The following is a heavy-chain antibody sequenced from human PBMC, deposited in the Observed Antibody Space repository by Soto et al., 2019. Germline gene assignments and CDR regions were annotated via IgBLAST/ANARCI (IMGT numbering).Heavy chain of an antibody. J-gene: IGHJ4*02. CDR1: GFTFSSYS. CDR2: ISSSSSTI. D-gene: IGHD3-22*01. CDR3: AREGEVDSSGYYYGIDY. V-gene: IGHV3-48*01. Sequence: EVPLVESGGGLVQPGGSLRLSCAASGFTFSSYSMNWVRQAPGKGLEWVSYISSSSSTIYYADSVKGRFTISRDNAKNSLYLQMNSLRAEDTAVYYCAREGEVDSSGYYYGIDYWGQGTLVTVSS.